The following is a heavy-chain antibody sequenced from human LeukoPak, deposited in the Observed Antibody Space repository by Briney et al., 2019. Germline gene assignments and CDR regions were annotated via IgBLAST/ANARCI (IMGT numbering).Heavy chain of an antibody. CDR3: ARPDGRGTQGVLDY. D-gene: IGHD1-14*01. Sequence: PGGSLRLSCAASGFTFSSYGMHWVRQAPDKGLEWVAVIWYDGSNKYYADSVKGRFTISRDNSKNTLYLQMNSLRAEDTAGYYCARPDGRGTQGVLDYWGQGTLVTVSS. CDR1: GFTFSSYG. V-gene: IGHV3-33*01. J-gene: IGHJ4*02. CDR2: IWYDGSNK.